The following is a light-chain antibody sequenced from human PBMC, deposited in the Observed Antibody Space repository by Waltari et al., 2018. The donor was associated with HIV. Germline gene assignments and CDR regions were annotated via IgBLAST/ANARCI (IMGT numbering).Light chain of an antibody. Sequence: DIVMTQSPDSLAVSLGGRASISCRSSQSVLYSSNNKNYLAWFQQKPGQPPKLLIYWASTRESGVPDRFTGSGSGTDFTLTISSLQAEDVAVYYCHQYHSIPRTFGQGTKLEIK. J-gene: IGKJ2*01. CDR3: HQYHSIPRT. CDR1: QSVLYSSNNKNY. V-gene: IGKV4-1*01. CDR2: WAS.